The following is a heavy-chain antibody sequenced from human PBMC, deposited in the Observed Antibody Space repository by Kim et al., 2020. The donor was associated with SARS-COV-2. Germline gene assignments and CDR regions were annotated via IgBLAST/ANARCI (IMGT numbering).Heavy chain of an antibody. D-gene: IGHD6-19*01. CDR3: AKDVERSVAGLFDY. Sequence: GGSLRLSCAASGFTFSSYGMHWVRQAPGKGLEWVAVIWYDGSNKYYADSVKGRFTISRDNSKNTLYLQMNSLRAEDTAVYYCAKDVERSVAGLFDYWGQGTLVTVSS. CDR1: GFTFSSYG. J-gene: IGHJ4*02. CDR2: IWYDGSNK. V-gene: IGHV3-33*06.